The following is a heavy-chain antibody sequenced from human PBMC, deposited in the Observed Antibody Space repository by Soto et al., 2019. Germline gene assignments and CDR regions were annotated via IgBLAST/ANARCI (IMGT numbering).Heavy chain of an antibody. Sequence: QLQLQESGPGLVKPSETLSLTCTVSGGSISSSSYYWGWIRQPPGKGLEWIGRIYYSGSTYYNPSIQLRFTMSVDTSKYQFSLKLSSVTAADPAVYYCATLWGQDWGQGTLVTVSS. D-gene: IGHD3-10*01. J-gene: IGHJ4*02. CDR3: ATLWGQD. CDR2: IYYSGST. CDR1: GGSISSSSYY. V-gene: IGHV4-39*01.